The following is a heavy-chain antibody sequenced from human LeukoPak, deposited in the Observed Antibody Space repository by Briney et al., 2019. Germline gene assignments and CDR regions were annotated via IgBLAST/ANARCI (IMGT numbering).Heavy chain of an antibody. D-gene: IGHD2-15*01. CDR2: INHGGST. J-gene: IGHJ4*02. Sequence: SETLSLTCAVYGGSFSGYYWSWIRQPPGKGLEWIGEINHGGSTNYNPSLKSRLTISVDTSKNQFSLKLTSVTAADTAVYYCARGQVVRDYWGQGTLVTVSS. CDR1: GGSFSGYY. V-gene: IGHV4-34*01. CDR3: ARGQVVRDY.